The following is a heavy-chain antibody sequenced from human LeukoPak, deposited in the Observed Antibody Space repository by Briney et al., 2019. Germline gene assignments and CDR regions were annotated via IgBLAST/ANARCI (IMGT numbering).Heavy chain of an antibody. CDR3: PSDSYSSGWYDGRDH. D-gene: IGHD6-19*01. CDR1: GFTFSSYS. CDR2: ISSSSSYI. J-gene: IGHJ1*01. Sequence: PGGSLRLSCAASGFTFSSYSMNWVRQAPGKGLEWVSSISSSSSYIYYADSVKGRFTISRDNAKNSLYLQMNSLRTEDTAVYYCPSDSYSSGWYDGRDHWGQGSLVTVSS. V-gene: IGHV3-21*01.